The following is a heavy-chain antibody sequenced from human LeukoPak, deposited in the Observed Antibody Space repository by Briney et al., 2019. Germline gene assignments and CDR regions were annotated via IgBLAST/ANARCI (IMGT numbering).Heavy chain of an antibody. D-gene: IGHD2-15*01. V-gene: IGHV1-24*01. CDR1: GYSVSELS. CDR3: ATETVGYCIRSSSCYGLGS. Sequence: ASVKVSCKVSGYSVSELSMHWVRQAPGKGLEWMGGFDPEEGEATYAQNFQGRVTMAEDTSTGTALMELSSLRYEDTAVYYCATETVGYCIRSSSCYGLGSWGQGTLVTVSS. CDR2: FDPEEGEA. J-gene: IGHJ4*02.